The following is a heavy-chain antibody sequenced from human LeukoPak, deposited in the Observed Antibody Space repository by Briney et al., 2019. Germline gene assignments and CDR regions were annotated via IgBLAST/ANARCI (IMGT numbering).Heavy chain of an antibody. V-gene: IGHV1-69*05. Sequence: SVKVSCKASGGTFSSYAISWVRQAPGQGLEWMGSIIPIFDTANYAQKFQGRVTITTDESTSTAYMELSSLRSEDTAVYYCARGGSGWYTYNWFDPWGQGTLVTVSS. J-gene: IGHJ5*02. CDR2: IIPIFDTA. CDR3: ARGGSGWYTYNWFDP. CDR1: GGTFSSYA. D-gene: IGHD6-19*01.